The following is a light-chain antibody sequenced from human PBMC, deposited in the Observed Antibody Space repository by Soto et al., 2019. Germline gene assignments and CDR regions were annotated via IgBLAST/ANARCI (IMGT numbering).Light chain of an antibody. Sequence: DIQLTKSPSFLSASVGDRVTITCRASQGISSYLAWYQQKPGKAPKLLIYAASTLQSGVPSRFSGSGSGTEFTLTISSLQPEDFATYYCQQLNSYPLTFGGGTKVYIK. CDR2: AAS. J-gene: IGKJ4*01. V-gene: IGKV1-9*01. CDR3: QQLNSYPLT. CDR1: QGISSY.